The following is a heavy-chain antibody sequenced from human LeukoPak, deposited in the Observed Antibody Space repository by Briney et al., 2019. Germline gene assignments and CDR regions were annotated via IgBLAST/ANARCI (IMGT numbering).Heavy chain of an antibody. CDR3: ARRRGYSYGYTPLFDY. V-gene: IGHV5-51*01. D-gene: IGHD5-18*01. Sequence: GESLKITCKGSGYSFTSYWIGWVRQMPGKGLEWMGIIYPGDSDTRYSPSFQGQVTISADKSISTAYLQWSSLKASDTAKYYCARRRGYSYGYTPLFDYWGQGTLVTVSS. CDR2: IYPGDSDT. J-gene: IGHJ4*02. CDR1: GYSFTSYW.